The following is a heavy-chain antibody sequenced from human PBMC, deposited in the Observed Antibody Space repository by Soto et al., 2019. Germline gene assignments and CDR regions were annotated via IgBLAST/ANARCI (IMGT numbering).Heavy chain of an antibody. V-gene: IGHV5-51*01. Sequence: EVQLVQSGAEVKKPGESLKISCEASGYKFIDYWIAWVRQMPGKGLEWMGIILPVDSRTIYSPSLQGQVTFSVDKSISTAYLQWSSLKASDTAIYFCARHSDYYDGDHKYYAYSLDVWGQGTTVTVSS. CDR3: ARHSDYYDGDHKYYAYSLDV. J-gene: IGHJ6*02. CDR1: GYKFIDYW. CDR2: ILPVDSRT. D-gene: IGHD3-22*01.